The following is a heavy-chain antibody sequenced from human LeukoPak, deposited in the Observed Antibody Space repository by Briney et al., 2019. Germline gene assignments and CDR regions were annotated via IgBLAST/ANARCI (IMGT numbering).Heavy chain of an antibody. CDR2: IKSKSDGGTT. V-gene: IGHV3-15*01. CDR1: GFTVSTAGFTFNNAW. CDR3: TTDLLDY. Sequence: GSLRLSCAASGFTVSTAGFTFNNAWMSWVRQAPGKGLEWVGRIKSKSDGGTTDYGAPVKGRFTFSRDDSKNTVYLQMNSLKSEDTAVYYCTTDLLDYWGQGTLVTVSS. J-gene: IGHJ4*02.